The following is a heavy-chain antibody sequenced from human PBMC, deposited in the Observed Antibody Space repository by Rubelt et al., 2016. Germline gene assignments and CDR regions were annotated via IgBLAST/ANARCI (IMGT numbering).Heavy chain of an antibody. CDR3: ARDVGRWTGTTYYYYGMDV. Sequence: QVQLVQSGAEVKKPGSSVKVSCKASGGTFSSYAISWVRQAPGQGLEWMGGIIPIFGTANYAQKFQGRGTITADESTSPAYMGLSSLGAEDTAVYYCARDVGRWTGTTYYYYGMDVWGQGTTVTVSS. J-gene: IGHJ6*02. CDR1: GGTFSSYA. D-gene: IGHD1-7*01. V-gene: IGHV1-69*01. CDR2: IIPIFGTA.